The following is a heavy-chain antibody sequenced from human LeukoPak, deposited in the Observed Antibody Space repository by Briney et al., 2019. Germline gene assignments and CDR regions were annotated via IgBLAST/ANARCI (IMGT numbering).Heavy chain of an antibody. J-gene: IGHJ4*02. CDR1: GYTFISYA. CDR2: INPSGGST. V-gene: IGHV1-46*01. D-gene: IGHD1-26*01. CDR3: ARDRGWELRWFELDY. Sequence: ASVKVSCKTSGYTFISYAMNWVRQAPGQGLEWMGIINPSGGSTSYAQKFQGRVTMTRDMSTSTVYMELSSLRSEDTAVYYCARDRGWELRWFELDYWGQGTLVTVSS.